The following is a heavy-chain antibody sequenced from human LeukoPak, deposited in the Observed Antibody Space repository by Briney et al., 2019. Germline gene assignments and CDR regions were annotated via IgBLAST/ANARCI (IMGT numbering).Heavy chain of an antibody. CDR3: AKGGGILTGLLGY. CDR1: GFTFSSYG. CDR2: ISGSGGST. D-gene: IGHD3-9*01. Sequence: PGGSLRLSCAASGFTFSSYGMSWVRQAPGKGLEWVSAISGSGGSTYYADSVKGRFTISRDNSKNTLYLQMNSLRAEDTAVYYCAKGGGILTGLLGYWGQGTLVTVSS. V-gene: IGHV3-23*01. J-gene: IGHJ4*02.